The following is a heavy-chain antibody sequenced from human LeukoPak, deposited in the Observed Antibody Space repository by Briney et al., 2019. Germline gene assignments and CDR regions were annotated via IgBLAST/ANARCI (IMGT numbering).Heavy chain of an antibody. J-gene: IGHJ5*02. V-gene: IGHV3-53*01. Sequence: PGGSLSLSCAASGFTVSDNYITWVRQAPGKGLEWVSVIYANGNTYYGDSMQGRLTISRDKSKNTVFLQMNSLRVEDTAMYYCARVGEGELGNWFDPWGQGTLVTVSS. D-gene: IGHD3-10*01. CDR2: IYANGNT. CDR1: GFTVSDNY. CDR3: ARVGEGELGNWFDP.